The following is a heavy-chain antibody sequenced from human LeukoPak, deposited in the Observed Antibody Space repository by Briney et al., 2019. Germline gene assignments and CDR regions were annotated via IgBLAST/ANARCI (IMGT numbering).Heavy chain of an antibody. V-gene: IGHV4-59*01. CDR2: IYYSGST. Sequence: SESLSLTWTVSGDSISSYYWSWMRQPPGKGLEWIGYIYYSGSTNYSPSLKSPVTISVDTSKNQFSLKLSSVTAADTAVYYCARTSSDNSLDPWGQGTLVTVSS. CDR3: ARTSSDNSLDP. CDR1: GDSISSYY. J-gene: IGHJ5*02.